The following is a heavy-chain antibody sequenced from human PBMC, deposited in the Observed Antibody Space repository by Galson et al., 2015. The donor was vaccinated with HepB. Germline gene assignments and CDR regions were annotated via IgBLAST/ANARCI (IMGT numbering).Heavy chain of an antibody. Sequence: SLRLSCAASGFTVSSNYMSWVRQAPGKGLEWVSVIYSGGSTYYADSVKGRFTISRDNSKNTLYLQMNSLRAEDTAVYYCASGGGGYCSGGSCYSDYYYYGMDVWGQGTTVTVSS. CDR3: ASGGGGYCSGGSCYSDYYYYGMDV. V-gene: IGHV3-53*01. D-gene: IGHD2-15*01. J-gene: IGHJ6*02. CDR1: GFTVSSNY. CDR2: IYSGGST.